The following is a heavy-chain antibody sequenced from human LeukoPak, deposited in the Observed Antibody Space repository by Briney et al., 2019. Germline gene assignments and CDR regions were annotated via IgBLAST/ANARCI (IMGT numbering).Heavy chain of an antibody. Sequence: ASVKVSCKASGYTFTGYYMHWVRQAPGQGLEWMGWINPNSGGTNYAQKFQGRVTVTRDTSISTAYMELSRLRSDDTAVYYCARAGRITMVRGVIGWFDPWGQGTLVTVSS. V-gene: IGHV1-2*02. CDR3: ARAGRITMVRGVIGWFDP. J-gene: IGHJ5*02. D-gene: IGHD3-10*01. CDR1: GYTFTGYY. CDR2: INPNSGGT.